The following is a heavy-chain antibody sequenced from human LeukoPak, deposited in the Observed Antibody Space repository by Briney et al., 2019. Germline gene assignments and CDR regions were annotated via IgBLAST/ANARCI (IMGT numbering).Heavy chain of an antibody. CDR1: GFTFSSYE. Sequence: GSPRLSCAASGFTFSSYEMNWVRQAPGKGLEWVSYISSSGSTIYYADSVKGRFTISRDNAKNSLYLQMNSLRAEDTAVYYCARVQWDYGSGSSRQGMDVWGKGTTVTISS. J-gene: IGHJ6*03. CDR2: ISSSGSTI. D-gene: IGHD3-10*01. V-gene: IGHV3-48*03. CDR3: ARVQWDYGSGSSRQGMDV.